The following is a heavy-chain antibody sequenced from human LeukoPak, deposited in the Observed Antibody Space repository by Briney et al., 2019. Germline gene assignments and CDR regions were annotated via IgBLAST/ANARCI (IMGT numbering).Heavy chain of an antibody. V-gene: IGHV3-23*01. CDR3: VRTFAGVTDY. CDR1: GFTFSSYA. D-gene: IGHD3-16*01. Sequence: PGGSLRLSCAASGFTFSSYAMSWVRQAPGKGLEWVSDISGSGISTYYADSVKGRFTISRDNSKNTLYLQMNSLRVEDTAVYYCVRTFAGVTDYWGQGTLVTVSS. CDR2: ISGSGIST. J-gene: IGHJ4*02.